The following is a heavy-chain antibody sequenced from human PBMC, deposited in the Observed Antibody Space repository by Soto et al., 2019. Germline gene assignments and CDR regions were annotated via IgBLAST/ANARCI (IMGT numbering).Heavy chain of an antibody. D-gene: IGHD2-8*01. V-gene: IGHV3-23*01. CDR2: ISGSGSTT. Sequence: GGSLRLSCTASGFTFSTYAMSWVRQAPGKGLEWVSAISGSGSTTYYADSVKGRFTISRDNSIHRLYLQMNSLRTEDTAVYYCAHPRGDGVFDDYDIWG. J-gene: IGHJ3*02. CDR1: GFTFSTYA. CDR3: AHPRGDGVFDDYDI.